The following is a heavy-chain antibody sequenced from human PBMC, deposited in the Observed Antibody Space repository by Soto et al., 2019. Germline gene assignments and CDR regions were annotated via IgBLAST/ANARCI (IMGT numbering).Heavy chain of an antibody. CDR3: VSQRTTVPTKAYFDY. Sequence: PSETLCLTCTVSGGSVTNSSYDWGWIRQSPGKGLEWIGSVYYRGRSYSKSSVKSRVTISVDTSKNRFSLSLNSVTASDTAVYFCVSQRTTVPTKAYFDYWGPGAMVTVSS. D-gene: IGHD4-17*01. CDR1: GGSVTNSSYD. V-gene: IGHV4-39*01. CDR2: VYYRGRS. J-gene: IGHJ4*02.